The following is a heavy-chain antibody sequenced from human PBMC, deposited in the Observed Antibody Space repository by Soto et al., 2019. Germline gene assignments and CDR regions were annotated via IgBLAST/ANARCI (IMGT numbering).Heavy chain of an antibody. D-gene: IGHD6-13*01. Sequence: GASVKVSCKASGYTFTSYYMHWVRQAPGQGLEWMGIINPSGGSTSYAQKFQGRVTMTRDTSTSTVYMELSSLRSEDTAVYYCARAHPEESIAAAGTRDYWGQGTLVTVSS. CDR3: ARAHPEESIAAAGTRDY. V-gene: IGHV1-46*01. CDR2: INPSGGST. J-gene: IGHJ4*02. CDR1: GYTFTSYY.